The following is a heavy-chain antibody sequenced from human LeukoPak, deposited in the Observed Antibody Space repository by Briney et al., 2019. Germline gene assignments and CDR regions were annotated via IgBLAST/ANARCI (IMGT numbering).Heavy chain of an antibody. J-gene: IGHJ4*02. D-gene: IGHD3-22*01. CDR1: GGSISSSSYY. CDR3: ARGMLGVIHYYDSSAYIDY. Sequence: PSETLSLTCTVSGGSISSSSYYWGWIRQPPGKGLEWIGSIYYSGSTYYNPSLKSRVTISVDTSKNQFSLKLSSVTAADTAVYYCARGMLGVIHYYDSSAYIDYWGQGTLVTVSS. CDR2: IYYSGST. V-gene: IGHV4-39*07.